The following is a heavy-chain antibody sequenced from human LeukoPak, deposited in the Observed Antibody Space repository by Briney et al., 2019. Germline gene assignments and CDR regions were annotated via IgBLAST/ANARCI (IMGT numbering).Heavy chain of an antibody. V-gene: IGHV1-69*05. Sequence: SVKVSCKASGGTFSSYAISWVRQAPGQGLEWMGGIIPIFGTAYYAQKFQGRVTITTDDSTSTAYMELSSLRSEDTAVYYCSTYYCAGGWFDPWGQGTLVTVSS. CDR1: GGTFSSYA. D-gene: IGHD3-10*01. J-gene: IGHJ5*02. CDR2: IIPIFGTA. CDR3: STYYCAGGWFDP.